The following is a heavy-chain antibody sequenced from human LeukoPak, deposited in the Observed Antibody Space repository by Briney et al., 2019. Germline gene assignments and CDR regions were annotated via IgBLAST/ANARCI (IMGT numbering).Heavy chain of an antibody. CDR3: AKDTYGDFY. Sequence: GGSLRLSCAASGFTFDDYAMHWVRQAPGKGLEWVSGISWNSGSIGYADSVKGRFTISRDNAKNSLYLQMNSLRAEDTALYYCAKDTYGDFYWGQGTLVTVSS. D-gene: IGHD4-17*01. CDR2: ISWNSGSI. J-gene: IGHJ4*02. V-gene: IGHV3-9*01. CDR1: GFTFDDYA.